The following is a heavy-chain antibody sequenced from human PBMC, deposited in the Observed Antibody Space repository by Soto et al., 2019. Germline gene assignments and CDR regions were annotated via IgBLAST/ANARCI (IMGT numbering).Heavy chain of an antibody. V-gene: IGHV1-18*01. D-gene: IGHD2-2*01. J-gene: IGHJ5*02. CDR3: ARGTSVVVPAARDDWFDP. CDR1: GYTFTGYG. Sequence: ASVKVSCKASGYTFTGYGISWVRQAPGQGLEWMGWISAYNGNTNYAQKLQGRVTMTTDTSTSTAYMELRSLRSDDTAVYYCARGTSVVVPAARDDWFDPWGQGTLVTVSS. CDR2: ISAYNGNT.